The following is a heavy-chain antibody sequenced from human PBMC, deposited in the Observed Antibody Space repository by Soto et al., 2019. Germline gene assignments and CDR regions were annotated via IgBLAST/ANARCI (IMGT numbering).Heavy chain of an antibody. J-gene: IGHJ4*01. V-gene: IGHV3-73*01. CDR1: GFTFSASA. CDR3: CRHDDRGGSCDY. CDR2: IRNQADKYAT. Sequence: EVQLVESGGGLVKPGGSLSLSCAASGFTFSASAMHWVRQASGNGLEWVGRIRNQADKYATVYAAPVQGRFTIYRDDSNSMAYLQMNSLNTEDPAVYDCCRHDDRGGSCDYWGHGNLVTVSS. D-gene: IGHD3-16*01.